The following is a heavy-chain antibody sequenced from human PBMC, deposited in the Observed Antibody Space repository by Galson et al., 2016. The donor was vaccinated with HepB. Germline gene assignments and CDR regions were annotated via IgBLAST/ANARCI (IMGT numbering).Heavy chain of an antibody. V-gene: IGHV3-48*01. J-gene: IGHJ6*04. Sequence: SLRLSCAASGFTFSSYSMNWVRQAPGKGLEWVSYISSSSSTIYYADSVMGRFTISRDNAKNSLYLQMNSLRAEDTAVYYCARDQYDFWSGYYTRGGYYGMDVWGKGTTVTASS. CDR1: GFTFSSYS. D-gene: IGHD3-3*01. CDR3: ARDQYDFWSGYYTRGGYYGMDV. CDR2: ISSSSSTI.